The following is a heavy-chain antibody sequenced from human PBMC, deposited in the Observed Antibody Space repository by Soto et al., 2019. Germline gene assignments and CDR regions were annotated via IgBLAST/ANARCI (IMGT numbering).Heavy chain of an antibody. CDR2: IRQSGDRS. V-gene: IGHV3-23*01. CDR1: GFIFSNFA. CDR3: AKDGYCNGGSCYLYYLDY. J-gene: IGHJ4*02. D-gene: IGHD2-15*01. Sequence: GGSLRLSCAASGFIFSNFAMYWVRRAPGKGLGWVSSIRQSGDRSSYADSAKGRFTISRDNSKNTLFLQMHSLRTEDTAVYYCAKDGYCNGGSCYLYYLDYWGQGTPVTVSS.